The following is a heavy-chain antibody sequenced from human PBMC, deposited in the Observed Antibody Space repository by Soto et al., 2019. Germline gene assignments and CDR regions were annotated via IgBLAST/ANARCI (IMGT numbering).Heavy chain of an antibody. J-gene: IGHJ5*02. V-gene: IGHV4-61*01. Sequence: PSETLSLTCTVSGGSISSSTYNWNWLRQPPGKALEWIGYVYSSGSTNYNPSLKSRVTISVDTSRNQFSLKVNSVTAADTAVYYCARRAVVAVTGSLDNWLDPWGQGILVTVSS. D-gene: IGHD2-21*01. CDR2: VYSSGST. CDR3: ARRAVVAVTGSLDNWLDP. CDR1: GGSISSSTYN.